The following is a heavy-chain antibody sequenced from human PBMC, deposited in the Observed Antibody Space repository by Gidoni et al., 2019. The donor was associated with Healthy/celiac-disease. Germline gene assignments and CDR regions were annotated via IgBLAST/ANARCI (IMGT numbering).Heavy chain of an antibody. V-gene: IGHV4-39*01. CDR2: IYYSGST. CDR3: ARSNKTSYSSSWYPYYSSGGRYYYYGMDV. Sequence: QLQLQESGPGLVKPSETLSLTCTVPGGSISSSSYYWGWIRQPPGKGLEWIGSIYYSGSTYYNPSLKSRVTISVDTSKNQFSLKLSSVTAADTAVYYCARSNKTSYSSSWYPYYSSGGRYYYYGMDVWGQGTTVTVSS. CDR1: GGSISSSSYY. J-gene: IGHJ6*02. D-gene: IGHD6-13*01.